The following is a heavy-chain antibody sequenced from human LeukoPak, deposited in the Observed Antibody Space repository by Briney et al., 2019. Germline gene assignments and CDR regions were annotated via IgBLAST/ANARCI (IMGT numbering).Heavy chain of an antibody. D-gene: IGHD3-10*01. Sequence: SSETLSLTCTVSGGSISSGGYYWSWTRQHPGKGLEWIGYIYYSGSTYYNPSLKSRVTISVDTSKNQFSLKLSSVTAADTAVYYCARLLFPVWFGENLIRRDYYYYYYMDVWGKGTPVTVSS. V-gene: IGHV4-31*03. CDR3: ARLLFPVWFGENLIRRDYYYYYYMDV. J-gene: IGHJ6*03. CDR1: GGSISSGGYY. CDR2: IYYSGST.